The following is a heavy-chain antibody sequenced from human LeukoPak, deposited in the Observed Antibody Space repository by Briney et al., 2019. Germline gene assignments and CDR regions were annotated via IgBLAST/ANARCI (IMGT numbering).Heavy chain of an antibody. D-gene: IGHD2-15*01. Sequence: GESLEISCKGSGYSFTSYWISWVRQMPGKGLEWMRRIDPSDSYTNYSPSFQGHVTISADKSISTAYLQWSSLKASDTAMYYCARYGGYCSGGSCYTEYFQHWGQGTLLIVSS. CDR3: ARYGGYCSGGSCYTEYFQH. CDR1: GYSFTSYW. J-gene: IGHJ1*01. V-gene: IGHV5-10-1*01. CDR2: IDPSDSYT.